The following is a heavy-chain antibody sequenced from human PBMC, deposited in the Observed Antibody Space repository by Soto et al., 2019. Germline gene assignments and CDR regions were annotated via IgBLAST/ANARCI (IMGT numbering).Heavy chain of an antibody. V-gene: IGHV3-23*01. J-gene: IGHJ5*02. Sequence: EVQLLESGGGLVQPGGSLRLSCAASGFTFSSYAMSWVRQAPGKGLEWVSAISGSGGSTYYADSVKGRFTISRDNSKNTLYLQMNRLRAEDTAVYYCAKRYYYGSGSFGWFDPWGQGTLVTVSS. CDR2: ISGSGGST. CDR1: GFTFSSYA. D-gene: IGHD3-10*01. CDR3: AKRYYYGSGSFGWFDP.